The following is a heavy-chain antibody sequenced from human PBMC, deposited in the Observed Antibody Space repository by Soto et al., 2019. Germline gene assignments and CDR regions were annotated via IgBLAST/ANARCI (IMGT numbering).Heavy chain of an antibody. Sequence: ASVKVSCKVSGYTLTELSMHWVRQAPGKGLEWMGGFDPEDGETIYAQKFQGRVTMTEDTSTDTAYMELSSLRSEDTAVYYCATRREYCNNGVCYVRHDPHGYDAFDLWGQGTMATVSS. CDR1: GYTLTELS. D-gene: IGHD2-8*01. J-gene: IGHJ3*01. CDR2: FDPEDGET. V-gene: IGHV1-24*01. CDR3: ATRREYCNNGVCYVRHDPHGYDAFDL.